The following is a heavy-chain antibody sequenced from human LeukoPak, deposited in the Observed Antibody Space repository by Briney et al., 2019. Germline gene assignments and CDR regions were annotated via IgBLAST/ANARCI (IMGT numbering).Heavy chain of an antibody. Sequence: SETLSLTCTVSGDSLSHHYWTWIRQPPGKGLEWIGYIYGSGSTHYDPSLRSRVTISEDTSKNKFSLKLTSVTAADTAVYYCARNVGWYSHEHWGQGTLVTVSS. CDR2: IYGSGST. J-gene: IGHJ4*02. CDR1: GDSLSHHY. CDR3: ARNVGWYSHEH. D-gene: IGHD6-19*01. V-gene: IGHV4-59*08.